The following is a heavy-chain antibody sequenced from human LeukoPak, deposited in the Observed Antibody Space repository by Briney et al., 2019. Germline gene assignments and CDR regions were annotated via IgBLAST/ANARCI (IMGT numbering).Heavy chain of an antibody. CDR2: ISSSGSTM. D-gene: IGHD6-19*01. CDR3: ARSGLGWDY. J-gene: IGHJ4*02. V-gene: IGHV3-48*03. CDR1: GFSFSSYE. Sequence: TGGSLRLSCAASGFSFSSYEINWVCQAPGKGLEWVSYISSSGSTMFYADSVKGRFTISRDNARNSLYLQMNSLRAEDTAVYYCARSGLGWDYWGQGTLVTVSS.